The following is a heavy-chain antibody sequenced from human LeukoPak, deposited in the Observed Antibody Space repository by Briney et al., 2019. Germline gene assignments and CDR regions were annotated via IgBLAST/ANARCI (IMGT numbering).Heavy chain of an antibody. CDR3: ARDQQQLASPFDY. Sequence: EASVKVSCKASGYTFTSYGISWVRQAPGQGREWMGWISAYNCNTNYAQKLQGRVTMNTDTSTSTAYMELRSLRSDATAVYYCARDQQQLASPFDYWGQGTLVTVSS. CDR2: ISAYNCNT. D-gene: IGHD6-13*01. J-gene: IGHJ4*02. CDR1: GYTFTSYG. V-gene: IGHV1-18*01.